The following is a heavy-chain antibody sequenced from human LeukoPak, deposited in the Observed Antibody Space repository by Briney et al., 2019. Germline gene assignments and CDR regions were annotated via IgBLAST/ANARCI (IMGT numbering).Heavy chain of an antibody. V-gene: IGHV3-72*01. CDR2: TRDKGHSDTT. CDR1: GFTCSDHY. J-gene: IGHJ4*02. D-gene: IGHD2-8*02. CDR3: ARVPTGKFYFDY. Sequence: GGSLRLSCVASGFTCSDHYMDWVRQAPGKGLEWVARTRDKGHSDTTEYAASVKGRFTISRDDSRNSLYLQMNSLKHEDTAVYYCARVPTGKFYFDYWGQGTLVAVPS.